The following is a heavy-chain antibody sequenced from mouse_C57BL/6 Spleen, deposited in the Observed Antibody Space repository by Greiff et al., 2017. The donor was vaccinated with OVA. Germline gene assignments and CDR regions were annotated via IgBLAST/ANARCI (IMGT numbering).Heavy chain of an antibody. CDR3: ARLGRAQGSYYAMDY. V-gene: IGHV5-6*01. CDR2: ISTGGSYT. CDR1: GFTFTSYG. J-gene: IGHJ4*01. Sequence: EVQLVESGGDLVKPGGSLKLSCAASGFTFTSYGMSWVRQTPDQSLEWVATISTGGSYTYYPDSVKGRSTIARDNAKNALYLQMSSLKSEDTAMYDGARLGRAQGSYYAMDYWGQGTSVTVSS. D-gene: IGHD3-2*02.